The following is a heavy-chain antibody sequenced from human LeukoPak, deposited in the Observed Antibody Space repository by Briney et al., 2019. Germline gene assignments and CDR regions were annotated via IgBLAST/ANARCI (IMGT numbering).Heavy chain of an antibody. CDR1: GGSISSGGYY. D-gene: IGHD3-9*01. CDR3: ARGGAYYDILTGYDAVRYFDY. CDR2: IYYSGST. V-gene: IGHV4-31*03. J-gene: IGHJ4*02. Sequence: SETLSLTCTVSGGSISSGGYYWSWIRQHPGKGLEWIGYIYYSGSTNYNPSLKSRVAISVDTSKNQFSLKLSSVTAADTAVYYCARGGAYYDILTGYDAVRYFDYWGQGTLVTVSS.